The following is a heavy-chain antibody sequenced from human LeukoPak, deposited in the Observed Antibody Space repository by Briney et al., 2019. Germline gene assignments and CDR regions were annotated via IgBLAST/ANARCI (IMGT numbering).Heavy chain of an antibody. Sequence: GGSLRLSCAASAFTFSNYNMNWVRQAPGKGLEWVSSITSSGSYIYYADSVKGRFTISRDNAKNSLYLQMNSLRAEDTAVYYCARDRSYDSSGQPGYWGQGTLVTVSS. V-gene: IGHV3-21*01. J-gene: IGHJ4*02. CDR2: ITSSGSYI. D-gene: IGHD3-22*01. CDR3: ARDRSYDSSGQPGY. CDR1: AFTFSNYN.